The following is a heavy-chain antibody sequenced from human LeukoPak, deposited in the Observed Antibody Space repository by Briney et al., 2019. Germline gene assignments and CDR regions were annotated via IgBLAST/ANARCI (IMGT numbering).Heavy chain of an antibody. J-gene: IGHJ6*03. Sequence: SETLSLTCTVSGDSVSSSNYYWAWIRQPPGKGLEWIGNIYYSGSTYYNPSLKSRLTISVDKSKNQFSLKLSSVTAADTAVYYCAREETDDSSGYYWGYYMDVWGKGTTVTVSS. CDR3: AREETDDSSGYYWGYYMDV. V-gene: IGHV4-39*07. CDR2: IYYSGST. CDR1: GDSVSSSNYY. D-gene: IGHD3-22*01.